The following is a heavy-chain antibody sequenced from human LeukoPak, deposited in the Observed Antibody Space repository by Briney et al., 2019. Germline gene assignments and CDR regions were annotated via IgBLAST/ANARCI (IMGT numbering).Heavy chain of an antibody. J-gene: IGHJ4*02. CDR3: AKDDSGWEYFDY. D-gene: IGHD6-19*01. CDR1: GFTFSSDG. Sequence: GGSLRLSCAASGFTFSSDGTHWLRQAPGKGLEWVAFIRYDGSNKYYADSVKGRFTISRDNSKNTLYLQTNSLRAEDTAVYYCAKDDSGWEYFDYWGQGTLVTVSS. V-gene: IGHV3-30*02. CDR2: IRYDGSNK.